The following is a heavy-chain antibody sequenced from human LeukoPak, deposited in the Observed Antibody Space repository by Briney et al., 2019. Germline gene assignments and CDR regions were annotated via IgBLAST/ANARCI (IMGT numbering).Heavy chain of an antibody. Sequence: ETLSLTCTVSGGSISSSSYYWGWIRQAPGKGLEWVSSITSSSTYIYYADSVKGRFTISRDNAKNSLYLQMNSLRAEDTAVYYCARDPYSGSYGAYYYYYMDVWGKGTTVTTSS. CDR1: GGSISSSS. J-gene: IGHJ6*03. CDR2: ITSSSTYI. CDR3: ARDPYSGSYGAYYYYYMDV. D-gene: IGHD1-26*01. V-gene: IGHV3-21*01.